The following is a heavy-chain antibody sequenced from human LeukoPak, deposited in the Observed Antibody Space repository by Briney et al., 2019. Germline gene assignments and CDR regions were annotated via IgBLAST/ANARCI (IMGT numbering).Heavy chain of an antibody. CDR3: ARAIGYDFWSGYSFDY. D-gene: IGHD3-3*01. V-gene: IGHV4-59*01. Sequence: PSETQSLTGTVSGGSISSYYWSWIRQPPGKGLEWIAYIYYSGSTNYNPSLKSRVTISVDTSKNQFSLKLSSVTAADTAVYYCARAIGYDFWSGYSFDYWGQGTLVTVSS. J-gene: IGHJ4*02. CDR1: GGSISSYY. CDR2: IYYSGST.